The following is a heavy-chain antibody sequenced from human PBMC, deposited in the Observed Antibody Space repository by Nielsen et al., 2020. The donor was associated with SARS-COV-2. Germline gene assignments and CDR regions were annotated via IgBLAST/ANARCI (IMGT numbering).Heavy chain of an antibody. D-gene: IGHD3-10*01. V-gene: IGHV3-74*01. CDR2: ISPDGNDV. CDR1: GFTFSNYW. CDR3: ARDLLRGVTKTPYYYYYGMDV. J-gene: IGHJ6*02. Sequence: GESLKISCAASGFTFSNYWMHVVRQAPGKGLVWVSRISPDGNDVIYAESVQGRFTLSRDNAKNTLYLQMDSLRAEDTAVYYCARDLLRGVTKTPYYYYYGMDVWGQGTTVTVSS.